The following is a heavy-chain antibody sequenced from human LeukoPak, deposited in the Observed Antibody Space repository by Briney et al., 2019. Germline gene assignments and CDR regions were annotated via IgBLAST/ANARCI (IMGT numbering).Heavy chain of an antibody. CDR3: ARGGSYLSAFDT. CDR2: IRYDGSNK. D-gene: IGHD1-26*01. J-gene: IGHJ3*02. CDR1: GFTFSRYA. V-gene: IGHV3-30*02. Sequence: GGSLRLSCVASGFTFSRYAMHWVRQAPGKGLEWVAFIRYDGSNKYYADSAKGRFTISRDNSKNTVYLQMNSLRAEDTAVYYCARGGSYLSAFDTWGQGTMVTVSS.